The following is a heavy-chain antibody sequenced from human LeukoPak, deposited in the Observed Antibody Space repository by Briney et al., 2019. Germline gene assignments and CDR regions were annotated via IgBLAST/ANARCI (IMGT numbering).Heavy chain of an antibody. D-gene: IGHD3-16*01. CDR3: ARSNYDYVWGSYASYYYYMDV. CDR1: GFTFSSYA. CDR2: VSYDGSNK. V-gene: IGHV3-30*03. J-gene: IGHJ6*03. Sequence: PGGSLRLSCAASGFTFSSYAMHWVRQAPGKGLEWVAVVSYDGSNKYYADSVKGRFTISRDNAKNSLYLQMNSLRAEDTAVYYCARSNYDYVWGSYASYYYYMDVWGKGTTVTVSS.